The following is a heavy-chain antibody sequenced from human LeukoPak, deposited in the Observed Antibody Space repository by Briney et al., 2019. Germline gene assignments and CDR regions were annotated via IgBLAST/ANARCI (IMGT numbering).Heavy chain of an antibody. V-gene: IGHV1-69*05. CDR2: IIPIFGTA. D-gene: IGHD1-26*01. Sequence: ASVKVSCKASGGTFSSFAISWVRQAPGQGLEWMGGIIPIFGTANYAQKFQGRVTITTDESTSTAYMELSSLRSEDTAVYYCARDVTPGIGAMDAFDIWGQGTMVTVSS. J-gene: IGHJ3*02. CDR3: ARDVTPGIGAMDAFDI. CDR1: GGTFSSFA.